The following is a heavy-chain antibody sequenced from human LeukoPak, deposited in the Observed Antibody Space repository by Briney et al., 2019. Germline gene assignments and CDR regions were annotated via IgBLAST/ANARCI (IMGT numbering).Heavy chain of an antibody. V-gene: IGHV1-2*04. CDR2: MNPNSGGT. Sequence: ASVKVSCKASGYTFTSYDINWVRQATGQGLEWMGWMNPNSGGTNYAQKFQGWVTMTRDTSISTAYMELSRLRSDDTAVYYCARTYCGGDCYSNWFDPRGQGTLVTVSS. CDR3: ARTYCGGDCYSNWFDP. J-gene: IGHJ5*02. CDR1: GYTFTSYD. D-gene: IGHD2-21*02.